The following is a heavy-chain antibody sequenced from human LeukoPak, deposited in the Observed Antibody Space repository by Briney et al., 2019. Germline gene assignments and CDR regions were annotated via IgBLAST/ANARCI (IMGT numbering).Heavy chain of an antibody. CDR3: ARGSHYYDSSGHPREDY. V-gene: IGHV1-18*01. D-gene: IGHD3-22*01. Sequence: ASVKVSCKASGYTFTSYGISWVRQAPGQGLEWMGWISAYNGNTNYAQKLQGRVTMTTDTSTSTAYMELRSLRSDDTAVYYCARGSHYYDSSGHPREDYWGQGTLVPVSS. CDR2: ISAYNGNT. J-gene: IGHJ4*02. CDR1: GYTFTSYG.